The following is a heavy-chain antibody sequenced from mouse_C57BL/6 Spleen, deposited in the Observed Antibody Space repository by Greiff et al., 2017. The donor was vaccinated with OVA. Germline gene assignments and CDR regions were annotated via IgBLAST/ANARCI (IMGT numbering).Heavy chain of an antibody. V-gene: IGHV1-18*01. D-gene: IGHD4-1*01. CDR1: GYTFTDYN. Sequence: EVKLQESGPELVKPGASVKIPCKASGYTFTDYNMDWVKQSHGKSLEWIGDINPNNGGTIYNQKFKGKATLTVDNSSSTAYMELRSLTSEDTAVDYCERNANRDYFDYWGKGTTLTVSS. CDR2: INPNNGGT. CDR3: ERNANRDYFDY. J-gene: IGHJ2*01.